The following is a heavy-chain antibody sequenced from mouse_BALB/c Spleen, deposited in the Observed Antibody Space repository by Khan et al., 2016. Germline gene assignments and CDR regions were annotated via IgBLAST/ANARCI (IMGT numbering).Heavy chain of an antibody. Sequence: EVELVASGGGLVQPGGSRKLSCAASGFNFSSFGMHWVRQAPEKGLEWVAYISSGSNTIYYADTVKGRVTISRDNPKKTLFLQMTSLRSEDTARYYCARRIVTRDYYVMDYWGQGTSVTVSS. CDR3: ARRIVTRDYYVMDY. CDR2: ISSGSNTI. J-gene: IGHJ4*01. V-gene: IGHV5-17*02. D-gene: IGHD2-5*01. CDR1: GFNFSSFG.